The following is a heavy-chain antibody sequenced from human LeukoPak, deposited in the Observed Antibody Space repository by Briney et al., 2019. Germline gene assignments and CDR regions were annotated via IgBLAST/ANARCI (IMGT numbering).Heavy chain of an antibody. D-gene: IGHD6-19*01. CDR2: IYHSGST. Sequence: PSETLSLTCTVSGGSISSGGYYWSWIRQPPGKGLEWIGYIYHSGSTYYNPSLKSRVTISVDTSKNQFSLKLSSVTAADTAVYYCARLVLIAVAGTTADWFDPWGQGTLVTVSS. CDR1: GGSISSGGYY. J-gene: IGHJ5*02. V-gene: IGHV4-30-2*01. CDR3: ARLVLIAVAGTTADWFDP.